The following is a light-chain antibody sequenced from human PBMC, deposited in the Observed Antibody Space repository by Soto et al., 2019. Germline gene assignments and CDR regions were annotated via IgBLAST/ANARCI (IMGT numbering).Light chain of an antibody. J-gene: IGLJ2*01. CDR1: SSNIGNNY. CDR3: GTWDSSLSAVV. V-gene: IGLV1-51*01. CDR2: DNN. Sequence: QSVLTQPPSVSAAPGQKVTISCSGSSSNIGNNYVSWYQQLPGTAPKLLIYDNNKRPSGIPDRFSGSKSGTSATLGITGLQTGDEADYYCGTWDSSLSAVVFSGGTKVTVL.